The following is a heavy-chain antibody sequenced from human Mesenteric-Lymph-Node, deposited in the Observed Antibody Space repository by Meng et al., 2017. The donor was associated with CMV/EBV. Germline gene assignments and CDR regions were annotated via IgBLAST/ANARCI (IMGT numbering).Heavy chain of an antibody. V-gene: IGHV3-21*01. D-gene: IGHD4-11*01. CDR1: GFTFSSYS. Sequence: GESLKISCAASGFTFSSYSMNWVRQAPGKGLEWVSSISSSSSYIYYADSVKGRFTISRDNAKNSLYLQMNSLRAEDTAVYYCARASVTIGFDPWGQGTLVTVSS. CDR2: ISSSSSYI. CDR3: ARASVTIGFDP. J-gene: IGHJ5*02.